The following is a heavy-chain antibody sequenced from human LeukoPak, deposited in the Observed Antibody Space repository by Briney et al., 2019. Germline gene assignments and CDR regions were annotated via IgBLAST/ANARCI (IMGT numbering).Heavy chain of an antibody. CDR2: INPNSGGN. J-gene: IGHJ6*03. CDR3: ARGAWFGELSMDV. Sequence: ASVKVSCKASGYTFTGYYMHWVRQAPGQGLELMGWINPNSGGNNYAQKYQARVTMTSDTSISTAYMELSRLRSDDTAVYYCARGAWFGELSMDVWGKGTTVTISS. V-gene: IGHV1-2*02. CDR1: GYTFTGYY. D-gene: IGHD3-10*01.